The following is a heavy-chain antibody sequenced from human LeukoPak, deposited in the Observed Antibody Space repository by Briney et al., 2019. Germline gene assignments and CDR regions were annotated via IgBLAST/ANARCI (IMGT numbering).Heavy chain of an antibody. V-gene: IGHV3-11*04. CDR3: AELGITMIGGV. D-gene: IGHD3-10*02. CDR1: GFTFSNSY. CDR2: ISSSGSTI. J-gene: IGHJ6*04. Sequence: GGSLRLSCAASGFTFSNSYMNWVRQAPGKGLEWVSYISSSGSTIYYADSVKGRFTISRDNAKNSLYLQMNSLRAEDTAVYYCAELGITMIGGVWGKGTTVTISS.